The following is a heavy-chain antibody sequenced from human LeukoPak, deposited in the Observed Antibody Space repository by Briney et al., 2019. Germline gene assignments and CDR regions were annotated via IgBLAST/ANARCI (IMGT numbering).Heavy chain of an antibody. CDR3: ASFDVDTAMVEGGHWFDP. D-gene: IGHD5-18*01. CDR1: GFTFSCYS. J-gene: IGHJ5*02. Sequence: PGGSLRLSCAASGFTFSCYSMNWVRQAPGKGLEWVSSISSSSSYIYYADSVKGRFTISRDNAKNSLYLQMNSLRAEDTAVYYCASFDVDTAMVEGGHWFDPWGQGTLVTVCS. V-gene: IGHV3-21*01. CDR2: ISSSSSYI.